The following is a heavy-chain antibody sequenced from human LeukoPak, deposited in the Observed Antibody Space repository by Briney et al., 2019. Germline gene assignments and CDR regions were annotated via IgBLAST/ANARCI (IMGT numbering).Heavy chain of an antibody. CDR1: GYSFTNYW. J-gene: IGHJ4*02. Sequence: GESLKISCKGSGYSFTNYWIGWVRQMPGKGLEWMGIIYPGDSDTRYSPSFQGQVTISADKSISTAYLQWSSLKASDTAMYYCARHPNPEYCSSTNCYTDCWGQGTLVTVSS. V-gene: IGHV5-51*01. CDR2: IYPGDSDT. D-gene: IGHD2-2*02. CDR3: ARHPNPEYCSSTNCYTDC.